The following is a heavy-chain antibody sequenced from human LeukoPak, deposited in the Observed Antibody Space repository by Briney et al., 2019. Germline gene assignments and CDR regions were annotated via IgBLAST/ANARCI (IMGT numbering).Heavy chain of an antibody. CDR1: GGSISSGGYY. Sequence: SQTLSLTCTVSGGSISSGGYYWSWIRQHPGKGLEWIGYIYYSGSTYYNPSLKSRVTISVDTSKNQFSLKLSSVTAADTAVYYCARGRGYSYGYDYYYGMDVWGQGTTVTVSS. CDR3: ARGRGYSYGYDYYYGMDV. CDR2: IYYSGST. J-gene: IGHJ6*02. D-gene: IGHD5-18*01. V-gene: IGHV4-31*03.